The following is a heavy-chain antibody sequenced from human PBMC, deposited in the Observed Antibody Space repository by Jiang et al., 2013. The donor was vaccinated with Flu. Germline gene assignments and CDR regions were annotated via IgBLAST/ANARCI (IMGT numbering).Heavy chain of an antibody. Sequence: QTLSLTCAISGDSVSSNSAAWNWIRQSPSRGLEWLGRTYYRSKWYYDYAVSVKSRITINPDTSKNQFSLQLNSVTPEDTAVYYCARGMGYYTGYDLGYFDHWGQGTLVTVSS. V-gene: IGHV6-1*01. D-gene: IGHD5-12*01. CDR2: TYYRSKWYY. CDR3: ARGMGYYTGYDLGYFDH. CDR1: GDSVSSNSAA. J-gene: IGHJ4*02.